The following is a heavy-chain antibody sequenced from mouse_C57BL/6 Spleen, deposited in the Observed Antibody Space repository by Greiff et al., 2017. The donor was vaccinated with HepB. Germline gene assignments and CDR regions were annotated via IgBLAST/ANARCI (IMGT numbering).Heavy chain of an antibody. D-gene: IGHD2-4*01. CDR3: ARSDDYDPHYFDY. V-gene: IGHV1-72*01. J-gene: IGHJ2*01. CDR2: IDPNSGGT. CDR1: GYTFTSYW. Sequence: QVHVKQPGAELVKPGASVKLSCKASGYTFTSYWMHWVKQRPGRGLEWIGRIDPNSGGTKYNEKFKSKATLTVDKPSSTAYMQLSSLTSEDSAVYYCARSDDYDPHYFDYWGQGTTLTVSS.